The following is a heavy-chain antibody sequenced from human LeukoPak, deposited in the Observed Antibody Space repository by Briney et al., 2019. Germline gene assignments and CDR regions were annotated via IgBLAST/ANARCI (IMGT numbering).Heavy chain of an antibody. D-gene: IGHD3-10*01. J-gene: IGHJ5*02. V-gene: IGHV4-61*01. CDR2: IYCSGNP. Sequence: SETLSLTCTVSGASFSSGSYYWSWIRQPPGKGLEWIGYIYCSGNPNYNSSLKSRVTISVDTSKNQFSLKLSSVTAADTAVYYCAREGYYYGSENYYLNWFDPWGQGTLVTVSS. CDR3: AREGYYYGSENYYLNWFDP. CDR1: GASFSSGSYY.